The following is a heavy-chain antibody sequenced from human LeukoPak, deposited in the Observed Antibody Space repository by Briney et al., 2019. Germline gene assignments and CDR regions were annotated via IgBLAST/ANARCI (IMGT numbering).Heavy chain of an antibody. D-gene: IGHD3-22*01. V-gene: IGHV3-53*04. CDR3: AATAYDSSGPPDY. CDR1: GFTVSSNY. Sequence: VQPGGSLRLSCAASGFTVSSNYMSWVRQASGKGLEWVSVIYSGGSTYYADSVKGRFTISRHNSKNTLYLQMNSLRAEDTAVYYCAATAYDSSGPPDYWGQGTLVTVSS. CDR2: IYSGGST. J-gene: IGHJ4*02.